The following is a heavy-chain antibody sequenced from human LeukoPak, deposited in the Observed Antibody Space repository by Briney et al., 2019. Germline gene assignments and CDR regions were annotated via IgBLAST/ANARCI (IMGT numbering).Heavy chain of an antibody. Sequence: ASVKVSCKVSGYTLTELSMHWVRQAPGKGLEWMGGFDPEDGETIYAQKFQGRVTMTEDTSTDTAYMELSSLRSEDTAVYYCARGRPSYDILTGPNWFDPWGQGTLVTVSS. CDR1: GYTLTELS. V-gene: IGHV1-24*01. CDR3: ARGRPSYDILTGPNWFDP. D-gene: IGHD3-9*01. CDR2: FDPEDGET. J-gene: IGHJ5*02.